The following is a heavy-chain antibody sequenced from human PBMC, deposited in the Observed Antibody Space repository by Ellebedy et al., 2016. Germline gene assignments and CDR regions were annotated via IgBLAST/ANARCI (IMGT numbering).Heavy chain of an antibody. D-gene: IGHD5-12*01. V-gene: IGHV5-51*01. J-gene: IGHJ4*02. CDR2: T. CDR3: ARLATAEFDY. Sequence: TRYSPSFQGQVTISADKSISTAYLQWSGLKPSDTAMYYCARLATAEFDYWGQGTLVTVSS.